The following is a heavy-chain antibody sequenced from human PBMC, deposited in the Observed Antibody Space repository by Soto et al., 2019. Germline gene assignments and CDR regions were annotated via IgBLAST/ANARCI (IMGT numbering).Heavy chain of an antibody. CDR3: AREVIAVAGTGLWYFDL. J-gene: IGHJ2*01. D-gene: IGHD6-19*01. CDR2: IYYSGST. V-gene: IGHV4-31*03. CDR1: GGSISRGGYY. Sequence: QVQLQESGPGLVKPSQTLSLTCTVSGGSISRGGYYWSWIRQHPGMGLEWIGYIYYSGSTYYNPSLKSRVTISVDTSKTQFPLKLTSVTAADTAVYYCAREVIAVAGTGLWYFDLWGRGTLVTVSS.